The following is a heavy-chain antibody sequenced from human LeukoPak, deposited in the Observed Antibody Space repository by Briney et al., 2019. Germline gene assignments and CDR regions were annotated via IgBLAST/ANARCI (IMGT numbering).Heavy chain of an antibody. V-gene: IGHV4-34*01. CDR2: INHSGST. J-gene: IGHJ3*02. Sequence: SETLSLTCAVSGGSFSGYYWSWIRQPPGKGLEWIGEINHSGSTNYNPSLKSRVTISVDTSKNKFSLKLSSVTAADTAVYYCARTSYYDFWSGYFDAFDSWGQGTMVTVSS. CDR1: GGSFSGYY. D-gene: IGHD3-3*01. CDR3: ARTSYYDFWSGYFDAFDS.